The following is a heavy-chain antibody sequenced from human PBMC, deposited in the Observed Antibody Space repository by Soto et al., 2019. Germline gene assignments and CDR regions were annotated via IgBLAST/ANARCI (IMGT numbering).Heavy chain of an antibody. Sequence: GASVKVSCKASGYTFTGYYMRWVRQAPGQGLEWMGWINPNSGGTNYAQKFQGWVTMTRDTSISTAYMELSRLRSDDTAVYYCARAGRRSVKGSGSYSYYYYGMDFWGQGITVTVSS. J-gene: IGHJ6*02. D-gene: IGHD3-10*01. CDR2: INPNSGGT. CDR1: GYTFTGYY. V-gene: IGHV1-2*04. CDR3: ARAGRRSVKGSGSYSYYYYGMDF.